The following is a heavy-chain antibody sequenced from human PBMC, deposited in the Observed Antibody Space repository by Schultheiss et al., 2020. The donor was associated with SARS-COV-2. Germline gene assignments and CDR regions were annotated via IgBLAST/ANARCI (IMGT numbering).Heavy chain of an antibody. V-gene: IGHV3-15*07. CDR3: TTDLVISGDIVVVPAATPYGMDV. Sequence: GGSLRLSCAASRFTFTNYAIHVRQAPGKGLEWVGRIKSKTDGGTTDYAAPVKGRFTISRDDSKNTLYLQMNSLKTEDTAVYYCTTDLVISGDIVVVPAATPYGMDVWGQGTTVTVSS. D-gene: IGHD2-2*01. CDR1: RFTFTNYA. CDR2: IKSKTDGGTT. J-gene: IGHJ6*02.